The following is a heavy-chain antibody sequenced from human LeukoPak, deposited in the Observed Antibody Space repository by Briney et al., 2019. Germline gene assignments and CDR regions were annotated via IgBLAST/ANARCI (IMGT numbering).Heavy chain of an antibody. J-gene: IGHJ3*02. CDR1: DESFSTYY. CDR2: ISHRGTS. CDR3: ARKRRRGYYLNSAFDM. Sequence: ASETLSPTCDVNDESFSTYYWSWIRQSPGKGLEWIAEISHRGTSTYNPSLQSRVTVSVDASKNHFSLRVKSVIAADTAIYYCARKRRRGYYLNSAFDMWGQGTMVTVSS. D-gene: IGHD3-3*01. V-gene: IGHV4-34*01.